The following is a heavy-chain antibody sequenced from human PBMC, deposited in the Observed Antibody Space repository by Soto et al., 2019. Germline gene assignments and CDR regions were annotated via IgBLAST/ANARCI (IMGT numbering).Heavy chain of an antibody. CDR3: ARTTAVPNTLRSRYFFDY. CDR1: GGSVSNKTYY. Sequence: PSGPLSLTCSVSGGSVSNKTYYWSWIRQPPGKRLEWIGYVYYSGTTNYNPSLKSRVTISVDLSKNQSSLRLSSVTTADTALYYCARTTAVPNTLRSRYFFDYWGKGSLVTVS. CDR2: VYYSGTT. J-gene: IGHJ4*02. V-gene: IGHV4-61*01. D-gene: IGHD4-17*01.